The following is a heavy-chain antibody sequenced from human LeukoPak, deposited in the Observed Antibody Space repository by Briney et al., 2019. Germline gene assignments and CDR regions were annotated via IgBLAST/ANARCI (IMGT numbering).Heavy chain of an antibody. Sequence: GGSLRLSCAASGFTFSDYYMSWIRQAPGKGLEWVSYISSSGSTIYYADSVKGRFTISRDNAKNSLYPQMNSLRAEDTAVYYCARVAEQHVRTAGDYWGQGTLVTVSS. J-gene: IGHJ4*02. CDR2: ISSSGSTI. CDR3: ARVAEQHVRTAGDY. CDR1: GFTFSDYY. D-gene: IGHD6-6*01. V-gene: IGHV3-11*01.